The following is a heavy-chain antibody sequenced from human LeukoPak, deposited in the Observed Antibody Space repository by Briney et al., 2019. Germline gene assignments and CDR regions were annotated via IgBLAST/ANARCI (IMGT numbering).Heavy chain of an antibody. V-gene: IGHV3-21*01. CDR3: ARSLISSSWYPDY. CDR1: GFTFSSYS. D-gene: IGHD6-13*01. Sequence: GGSLRLSCAASGFTFSSYSMNWVRQAPGKGLEWVSSISSSSSYIYYADSVKGRFTISRDNAENSLYLQMNSLRAEDTAVYYCARSLISSSWYPDYWGQGTLVTVSS. CDR2: ISSSSSYI. J-gene: IGHJ4*02.